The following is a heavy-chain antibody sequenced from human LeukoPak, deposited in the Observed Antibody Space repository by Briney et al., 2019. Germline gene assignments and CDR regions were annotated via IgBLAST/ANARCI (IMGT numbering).Heavy chain of an antibody. CDR1: GFTFSSYS. Sequence: GGSLRLSCAASGFTFSSYSMNWVRQAPEKGLEWVSSISSSSSCIYYADSVKGRFTISRDNAKNSLYLQMNSLRAEDTAEYYCARGYEVDWFDPWGQGTLVTVSS. V-gene: IGHV3-21*01. D-gene: IGHD2-2*01. CDR2: ISSSSSCI. J-gene: IGHJ5*02. CDR3: ARGYEVDWFDP.